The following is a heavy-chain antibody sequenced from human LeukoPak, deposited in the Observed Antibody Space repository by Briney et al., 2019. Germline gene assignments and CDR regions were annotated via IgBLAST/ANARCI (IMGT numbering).Heavy chain of an antibody. V-gene: IGHV3-7*01. CDR2: IRQDGSEK. D-gene: IGHD6-19*01. CDR1: GFTFSSYW. CDR3: ARDPRGYSSGWYYDY. Sequence: GRSLRLSCAASGFTFSSYWMSWVRQAPGKGLEWVANIRQDGSEKYYVDSVKGRFTISRDNAKNSLYLQMNSLRAEDTAVYYCARDPRGYSSGWYYDYWGQGTLVTVSS. J-gene: IGHJ4*02.